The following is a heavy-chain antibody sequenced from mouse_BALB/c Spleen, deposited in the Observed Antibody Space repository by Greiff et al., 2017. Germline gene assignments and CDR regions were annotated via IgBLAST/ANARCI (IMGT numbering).Heavy chain of an antibody. CDR2: ISSGGST. J-gene: IGHJ2*01. D-gene: IGHD1-2*01. CDR1: GFTFSSYA. V-gene: IGHV5-6-5*01. CDR3: ARIHYYPYFDY. Sequence: EVMLVESGGGLVKPGGSLKLSCAASGFTFSSYAMSWVRQTPEKRLEWVASISSGGSTYYPDSVKGRFTISRDNARNILYLQMSSLRSEDTAMYYCARIHYYPYFDYWGQGTTLTVSS.